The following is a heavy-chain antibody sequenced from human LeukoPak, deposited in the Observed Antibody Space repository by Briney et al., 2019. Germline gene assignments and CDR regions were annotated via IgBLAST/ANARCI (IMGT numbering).Heavy chain of an antibody. CDR2: ISYDGSNK. J-gene: IGHJ4*02. CDR3: ARDPLGTRPGFDY. CDR1: GFTFSSYA. D-gene: IGHD1-1*01. V-gene: IGHV3-30*04. Sequence: GRSLRLSCAASGFTFSSYAMHWVRQAPGKGLEWVAVISYDGSNKYYADSVKGRYTISRDNSKNTLYLQMNSLRAEDTAVYYCARDPLGTRPGFDYWGQGTLVTVSS.